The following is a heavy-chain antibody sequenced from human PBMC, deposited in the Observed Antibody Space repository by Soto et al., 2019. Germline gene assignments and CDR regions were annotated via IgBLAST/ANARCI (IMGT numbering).Heavy chain of an antibody. CDR2: ISGSGGST. Sequence: EVQLLESGGGLVQPGGSLRLSCAASGFTFSSYAMRWVRQAPVKGLEWVSAISGSGGSTYYADSVKGRFTISRDNSKNTLYLQMNSLRAGDTAVYDCARRGSGSYYDYWGQGTLVTVSS. V-gene: IGHV3-23*01. D-gene: IGHD1-26*01. J-gene: IGHJ4*02. CDR3: ARRGSGSYYDY. CDR1: GFTFSSYA.